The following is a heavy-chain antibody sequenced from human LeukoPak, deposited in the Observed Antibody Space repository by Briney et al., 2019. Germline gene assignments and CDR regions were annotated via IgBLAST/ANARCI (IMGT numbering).Heavy chain of an antibody. CDR3: ARTQGYCTNGVCSYYFDY. J-gene: IGHJ4*02. D-gene: IGHD2-8*01. CDR2: MNPNSGNT. Sequence: GASVKVSCKASGYTFTSYDINWVRQAPGQGLEWMGWMNPNSGNTGYAQKFQGRVTMTRDTSISTAYMELSSLRSEDTAVYYCARTQGYCTNGVCSYYFDYWGQGTLVTVSS. CDR1: GYTFTSYD. V-gene: IGHV1-8*01.